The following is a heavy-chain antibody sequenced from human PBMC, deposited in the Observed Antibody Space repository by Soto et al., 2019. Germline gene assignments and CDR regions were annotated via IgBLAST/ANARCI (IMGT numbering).Heavy chain of an antibody. CDR2: IYPGDSDT. J-gene: IGHJ4*02. CDR3: ARQRKRTGYCSGGSCYEEIDY. V-gene: IGHV5-51*01. Sequence: PGESLKISCEGSGYSFTSYCIGWVRQIPGKGLEWMGIIYPGDSDTRYSPSFQGQVTISADKSISTAYLQWSSLKASDTAMYYCARQRKRTGYCSGGSCYEEIDYWGQGTLVTVSS. CDR1: GYSFTSYC. D-gene: IGHD2-15*01.